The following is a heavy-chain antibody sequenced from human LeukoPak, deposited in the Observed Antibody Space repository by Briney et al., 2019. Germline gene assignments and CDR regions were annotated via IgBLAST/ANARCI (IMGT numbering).Heavy chain of an antibody. CDR2: IRYDGSNK. V-gene: IGHV3-30*02. CDR3: AKDSRRSSGSYVFDY. Sequence: GGSLRLSCAASGFTFSSYGMHWVRQAPGKGLEWVAFIRYDGSNKYYADSVKGRFTISRDNSKNTLYLQLNSLRDEDTAVYYCAKDSRRSSGSYVFDYWGQGSLVTVSS. J-gene: IGHJ4*02. D-gene: IGHD1-26*01. CDR1: GFTFSSYG.